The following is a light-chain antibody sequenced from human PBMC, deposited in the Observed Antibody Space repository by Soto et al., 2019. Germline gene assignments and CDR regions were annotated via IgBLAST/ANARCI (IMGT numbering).Light chain of an antibody. CDR2: DAS. J-gene: IGKJ1*01. CDR1: QSISSN. CDR3: QQYNSWPRT. V-gene: IGKV3-15*01. Sequence: EIVMTQSPATLSVSPGERATLSCRASQSISSNLVWYQQKPGQAPRLLIYDASTRATGIPGRFSGSGSGTEFTLTISSLQSEDFAVYYCQQYNSWPRTFGQGTKVEIK.